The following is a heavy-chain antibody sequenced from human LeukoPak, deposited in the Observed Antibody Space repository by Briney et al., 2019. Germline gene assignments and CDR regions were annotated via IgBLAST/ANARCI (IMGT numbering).Heavy chain of an antibody. J-gene: IGHJ3*02. CDR2: IDPSDSYT. CDR1: GYSFTSYW. V-gene: IGHV5-10-1*01. Sequence: GESLKISCKGSGYSFTSYWISWVRQMPGKGLEWMGRIDPSDSYTNYSPSFQGHVTISADKSISTAYLQWSSLKASDTAMYYCARQWHEYYYDSSGYYHAFDIWGQGTMVTVPS. CDR3: ARQWHEYYYDSSGYYHAFDI. D-gene: IGHD3-22*01.